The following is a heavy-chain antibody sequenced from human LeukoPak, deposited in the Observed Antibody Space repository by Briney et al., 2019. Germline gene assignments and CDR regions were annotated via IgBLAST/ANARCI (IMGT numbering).Heavy chain of an antibody. J-gene: IGHJ4*02. CDR2: INPNSGGT. CDR3: ARDVAATSSAGDY. D-gene: IGHD6-6*01. CDR1: GYTFTGYY. V-gene: IGHV1-2*02. Sequence: ASVKVSCKASGYTFTGYYMHRVRQAPGQGLEWMGWINPNSGGTNYAQKFQGRVTMTRDTSISTAYMELSRLRSDDTAVYYCARDVAATSSAGDYWGQGTLVTVSS.